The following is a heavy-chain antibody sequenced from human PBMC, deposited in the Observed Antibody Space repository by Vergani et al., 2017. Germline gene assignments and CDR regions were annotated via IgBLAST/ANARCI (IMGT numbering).Heavy chain of an antibody. V-gene: IGHV4-31*01. CDR1: GGSISSGGYY. CDR2: IYYSGST. CDR3: ARDLGSIAASADYYYYMDV. J-gene: IGHJ6*03. D-gene: IGHD6-6*01. Sequence: QVQLQQWGAGLLKPSETLSLTCTVSGGSISSGGYYWSWIRQHPGKGLEWIGYIYYSGSTYYNPSLKSLVTISVDTSKNQFALKLSAVTAADTAVYYCARDLGSIAASADYYYYMDVWGKGTTVTVSS.